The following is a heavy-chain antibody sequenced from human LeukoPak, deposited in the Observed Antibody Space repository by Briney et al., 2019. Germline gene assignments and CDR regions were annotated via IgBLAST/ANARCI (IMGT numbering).Heavy chain of an antibody. V-gene: IGHV4-34*01. J-gene: IGHJ4*02. CDR1: GGSFSGYY. D-gene: IGHD6-19*01. CDR3: AREVSEWLVWPMIDY. Sequence: SETLSLTCAVYGGSFSGYYWSWIRQPPGQGLEWIGEINHSGSTNYNPSLKSRVTISVDTSKNQFSLKLSSVTAADTAVYYCAREVSEWLVWPMIDYWGQGTLVTVSS. CDR2: INHSGST.